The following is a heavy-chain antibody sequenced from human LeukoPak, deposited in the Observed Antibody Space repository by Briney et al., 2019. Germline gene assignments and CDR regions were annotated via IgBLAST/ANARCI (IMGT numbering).Heavy chain of an antibody. Sequence: GGSLRLSCAASGFTFSDYYMSWIRQAPGKGLEWVSYISSSGSTIYYADSVKGRFTISRDNAKNSLYLQMNSLRAEDTAVYYCAKEHYDSSGYYYRYFQHWGQGTLVSVSS. V-gene: IGHV3-11*01. CDR3: AKEHYDSSGYYYRYFQH. CDR2: ISSSGSTI. J-gene: IGHJ1*01. CDR1: GFTFSDYY. D-gene: IGHD3-22*01.